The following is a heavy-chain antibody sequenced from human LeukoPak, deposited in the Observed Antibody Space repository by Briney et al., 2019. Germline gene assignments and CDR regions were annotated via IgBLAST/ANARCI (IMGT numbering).Heavy chain of an antibody. CDR1: GFTFRGYA. Sequence: GGSLRLSCAASGFTFRGYARRWVRKAPGKGREWVSAIIGGVGSTYYADSVKGRFTISRDNSKNTLYLQMNSLRAEDTAVYYCAKDPGAHDYGDYEDVWGQGTTVTVSS. J-gene: IGHJ6*02. D-gene: IGHD4-17*01. CDR2: IIGGVGST. CDR3: AKDPGAHDYGDYEDV. V-gene: IGHV3-23*01.